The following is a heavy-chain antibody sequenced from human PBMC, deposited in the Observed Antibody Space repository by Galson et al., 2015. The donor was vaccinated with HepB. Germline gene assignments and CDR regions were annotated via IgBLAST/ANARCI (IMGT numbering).Heavy chain of an antibody. D-gene: IGHD5-18*01. CDR3: ARDHRGIQPLGYFDY. CDR1: GFTFSDYY. J-gene: IGHJ4*02. CDR2: ISSSSSYT. Sequence: SLRLSCAASGFTFSDYYMSWIRQAPGKGLEWVSYISSSSSYTNYADSVKGRFTISRDNAKNSLYLQMNSLRAEDTAVYYCARDHRGIQPLGYFDYWGQGTLVTVSS. V-gene: IGHV3-11*05.